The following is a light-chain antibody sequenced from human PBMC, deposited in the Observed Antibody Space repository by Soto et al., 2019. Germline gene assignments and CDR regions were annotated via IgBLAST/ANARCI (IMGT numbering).Light chain of an antibody. V-gene: IGKV3-20*01. CDR3: QQFGRSPPSWT. J-gene: IGKJ1*01. CDR2: DVS. CDR1: QSVSSNY. Sequence: DIVLTQSPGTLSLSPGERATLSCRSSQSVSSNYLAWYQQKPDQAPRLVIYDVSGRATGIPDRFSGSGSGTEFTLTISRLEPDDSAVYYCQQFGRSPPSWTFGQGTKVEIK.